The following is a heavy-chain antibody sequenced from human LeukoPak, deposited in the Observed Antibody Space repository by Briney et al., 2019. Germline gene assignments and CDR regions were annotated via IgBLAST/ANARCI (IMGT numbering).Heavy chain of an antibody. D-gene: IGHD3-10*01. J-gene: IGHJ4*02. V-gene: IGHV4-30-4*01. CDR1: GGSISSGDYY. Sequence: SQTLSLTCTVSGGSISSGDYYWSWIRQPPGKGLEWIGYIYYSGSTYYNPSLKSRVTIPVDTSKNQFSLKLSSVTAADTAVYYCARAYYGSGSFIDYWGQGTLVTVSS. CDR2: IYYSGST. CDR3: ARAYYGSGSFIDY.